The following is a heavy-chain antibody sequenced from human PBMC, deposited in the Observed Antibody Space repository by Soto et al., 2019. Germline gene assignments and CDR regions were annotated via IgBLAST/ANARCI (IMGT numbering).Heavy chain of an antibody. CDR1: GFTFSSYE. CDR2: ISSSGSTI. Sequence: GGSLRLSCAASGFTFSSYEMNWVRQAPGKGLEWVSYISSSGSTIYYADSVKGRFTISRENAKNSLYLQMNSLRAEDTAVYYCARLGTVTTLADAFDIWGQGTMVTVSS. CDR3: ARLGTVTTLADAFDI. D-gene: IGHD4-4*01. J-gene: IGHJ3*02. V-gene: IGHV3-48*03.